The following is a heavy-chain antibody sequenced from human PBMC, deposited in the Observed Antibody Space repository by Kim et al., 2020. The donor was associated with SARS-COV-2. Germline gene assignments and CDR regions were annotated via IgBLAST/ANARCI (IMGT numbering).Heavy chain of an antibody. V-gene: IGHV3-15*01. J-gene: IGHJ4*02. D-gene: IGHD5-18*01. CDR2: IKSKTDGETS. CDR1: GFTFSNAW. CDR3: TTGTWIQLWLPDY. Sequence: GGSLRLSCVASGFTFSNAWMSWVRQAPGKGLEWVGHIKSKTDGETSGYAAPVQGRFTISRDDSKNTLYLQMNSLKTEDTAVYYCTTGTWIQLWLPDYWGQGTLVTVSS.